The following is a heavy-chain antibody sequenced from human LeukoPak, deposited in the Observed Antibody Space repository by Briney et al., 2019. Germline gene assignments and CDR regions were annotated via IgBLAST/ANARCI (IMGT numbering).Heavy chain of an antibody. J-gene: IGHJ4*02. CDR3: AREPFWSGYYSNLHFDY. D-gene: IGHD3-3*01. CDR2: IKEDGSGK. Sequence: PGGSLRLSCAASGFTFSSYWMSWVRQAPGKGLEWVANIKEDGSGKYYVDSVKGRFTISRDNAKNSLYLQMNSLRAEDTAVYYCAREPFWSGYYSNLHFDYWGQGTLVTVSS. CDR1: GFTFSSYW. V-gene: IGHV3-7*01.